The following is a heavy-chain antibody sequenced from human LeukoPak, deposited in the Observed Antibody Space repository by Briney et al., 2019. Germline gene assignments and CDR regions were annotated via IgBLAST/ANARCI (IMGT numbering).Heavy chain of an antibody. Sequence: SGTLSLTCDVSGGSITQTNYWTWVRPPPGKGLEWIGEVNLQGSTNYNPSLMRRVAISVDTSANHVSLQLTSVTAADTAVYYCAREGGPYRPLDYSGQGTLVTVSS. CDR2: VNLQGST. CDR1: GGSITQTNY. V-gene: IGHV4-4*02. CDR3: AREGGPYRPLDY. J-gene: IGHJ4*02.